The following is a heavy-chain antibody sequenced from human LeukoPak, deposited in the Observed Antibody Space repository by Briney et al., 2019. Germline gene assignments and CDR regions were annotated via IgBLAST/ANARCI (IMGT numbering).Heavy chain of an antibody. D-gene: IGHD3-22*01. CDR3: AENYYDSSGYFGY. CDR2: INSDGSST. V-gene: IGHV3-74*01. J-gene: IGHJ4*02. Sequence: GGSLRLSCAASGFTFSSYWMHWVRQAPGKGLVWVSRINSDGSSTSYADSVKDRFTISRDNAKNTLHLQMNSLRAEDTAVYYCAENYYDSSGYFGYWGQGTLVTVSS. CDR1: GFTFSSYW.